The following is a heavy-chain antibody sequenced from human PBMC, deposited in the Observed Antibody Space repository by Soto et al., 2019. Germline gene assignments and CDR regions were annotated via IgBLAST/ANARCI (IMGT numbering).Heavy chain of an antibody. D-gene: IGHD5-18*01. CDR2: IYYSGST. CDR1: GGSISSYY. CDR3: AGTDTAMVIRGMDV. V-gene: IGHV4-59*01. Sequence: PSETLSLTCSVSGGSISSYYWSWIRQAPGKGLEWIGYIYYSGSTNYNPSLKSRVTISVATSKNQFSLNLRSVTAADSAGYYCAGTDTAMVIRGMDVWGQGTTVTVSS. J-gene: IGHJ6*02.